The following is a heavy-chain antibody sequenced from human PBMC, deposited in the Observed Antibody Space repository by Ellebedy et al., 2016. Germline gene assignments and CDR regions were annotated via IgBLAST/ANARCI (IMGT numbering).Heavy chain of an antibody. J-gene: IGHJ4*02. V-gene: IGHV3-33*01. CDR2: IWYDGSNK. CDR1: GFTFSSYG. Sequence: GESLKISCAASGFTFSSYGMHWVRQAPGKGLEWVAVIWYDGSNKYYADSVKGRLTISRDNSKNTLYLQMNRLRAEDTAVYYCARAMSGSGWYEWGQGTLVTVSS. D-gene: IGHD6-19*01. CDR3: ARAMSGSGWYE.